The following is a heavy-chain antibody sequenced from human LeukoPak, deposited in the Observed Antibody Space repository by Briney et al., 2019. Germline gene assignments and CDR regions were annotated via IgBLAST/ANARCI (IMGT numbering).Heavy chain of an antibody. Sequence: GASVKVSCKASGYTFTSYCMHWVRQAPGQGLEWMGIINPSGGSTSYAQKFQGRVTMTRDTSTSTVYMELSSLRSEDTAVYYCAREMSQMSYDYVWGSVDYWGQGTLVTVSS. J-gene: IGHJ4*02. V-gene: IGHV1-46*01. CDR3: AREMSQMSYDYVWGSVDY. D-gene: IGHD3-16*01. CDR1: GYTFTSYC. CDR2: INPSGGST.